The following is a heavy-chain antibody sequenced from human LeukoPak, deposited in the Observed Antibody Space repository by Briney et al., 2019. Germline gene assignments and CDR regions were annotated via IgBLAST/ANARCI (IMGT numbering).Heavy chain of an antibody. V-gene: IGHV4-39*01. Sequence: PSETLSPTCTVSGGSISSSSYYWGWIRQPPGKGLEWIGSIYYSGSTYYNPSLKSRVTISVDTSKNQFSLKLSSVTAADTAVYYCARRDIVATHYFDYWGQGTLVTVSS. D-gene: IGHD5-12*01. J-gene: IGHJ4*02. CDR2: IYYSGST. CDR3: ARRDIVATHYFDY. CDR1: GGSISSSSYY.